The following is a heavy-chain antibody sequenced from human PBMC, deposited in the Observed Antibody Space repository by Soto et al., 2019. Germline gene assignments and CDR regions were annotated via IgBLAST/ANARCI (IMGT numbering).Heavy chain of an antibody. Sequence: GGSLRLSCTASGFTFGDYAMSWFRQAPGKGLEWVGFIRSKAYGGTTEYAASVKGRFTISRDDSKSIAYLQMNSLKTEDTAVYYCTRGVAAGGYYYYYMDVWGKGTTVTVSS. V-gene: IGHV3-49*03. J-gene: IGHJ6*03. CDR1: GFTFGDYA. CDR3: TRGVAAGGYYYYYMDV. D-gene: IGHD2-15*01. CDR2: IRSKAYGGTT.